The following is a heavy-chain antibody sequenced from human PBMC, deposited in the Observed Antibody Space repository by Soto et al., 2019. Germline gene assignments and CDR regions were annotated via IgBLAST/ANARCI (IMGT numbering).Heavy chain of an antibody. J-gene: IGHJ6*02. D-gene: IGHD3-10*01. CDR2: LYYGRSA. CDR3: ARGGYGSGSYYIIYYYYYGMDV. CDR1: GDSISSYY. V-gene: IGHV4-59*01. Sequence: SETLSLTCAVSGDSISSYYCMWIRQPPGKGLESIGYLYYGRSANYNPSLKSRVTLSVDTSTNQCSLTLSSMTAADTAVYYCARGGYGSGSYYIIYYYYYGMDVWGPGTTVTVSS.